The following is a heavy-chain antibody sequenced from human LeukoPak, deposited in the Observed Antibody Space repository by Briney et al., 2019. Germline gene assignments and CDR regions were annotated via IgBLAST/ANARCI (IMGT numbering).Heavy chain of an antibody. V-gene: IGHV3-30*18. CDR1: GFTFSSYG. CDR3: AKTTRYCSGGSCFDY. CDR2: ISYDGSNK. D-gene: IGHD2-15*01. Sequence: GRSLRLSCAASGFTFSSYGMHWVRQAPGKGLEWVAVISYDGSNKYYADSVKGRFTISRDNSKNTLYLQMNSLRAEDTAVYYCAKTTRYCSGGSCFDYWGQGTLVTVSS. J-gene: IGHJ4*02.